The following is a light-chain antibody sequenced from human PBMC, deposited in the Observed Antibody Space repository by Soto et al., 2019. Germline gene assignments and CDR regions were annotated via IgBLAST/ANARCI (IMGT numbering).Light chain of an antibody. CDR3: QQTFGTPPT. V-gene: IGKV1-39*01. CDR2: AAS. Sequence: DMELTQSPSSLSASVGDRVTITCRASQSISSYLNWYQQKPGKAPKLLIYAASTLQSGVPSRYSGGASGTDFTLTISSLQPEDFATYYCQQTFGTPPTFGQGTKVEIK. CDR1: QSISSY. J-gene: IGKJ1*01.